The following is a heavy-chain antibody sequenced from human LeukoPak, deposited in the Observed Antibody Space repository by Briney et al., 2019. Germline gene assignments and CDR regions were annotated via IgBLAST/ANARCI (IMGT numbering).Heavy chain of an antibody. CDR2: ISGSGGST. V-gene: IGHV3-23*01. J-gene: IGHJ2*01. CDR3: ARDLVYSSSWSSRYFDL. CDR1: GFTFSSYA. Sequence: GGSLRLSCAASGFTFSSYAMSWVRQAPGKGLEWVSAISGSGGSTYYADSVKGRFTISKDNAKNSLYLQMNSLRAEDTAVYYCARDLVYSSSWSSRYFDLWGRGTLVTVSS. D-gene: IGHD6-13*01.